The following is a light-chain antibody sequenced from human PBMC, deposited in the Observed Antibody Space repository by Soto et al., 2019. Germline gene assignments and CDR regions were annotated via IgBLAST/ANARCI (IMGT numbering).Light chain of an antibody. CDR3: QQSYSRVT. J-gene: IGKJ1*01. Sequence: DIQMTQSPSSLSASVGDGVTITCRASQSISSYVSWYQQKPGKAPKLLIYAASRLQSGVPSRFSGSRSGTDCTLTISSLQPEDFATYYCQQSYSRVTFGQGTKVEIK. CDR2: AAS. CDR1: QSISSY. V-gene: IGKV1-39*01.